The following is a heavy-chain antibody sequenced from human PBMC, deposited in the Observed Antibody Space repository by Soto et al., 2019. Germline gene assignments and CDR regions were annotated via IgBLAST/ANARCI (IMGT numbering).Heavy chain of an antibody. J-gene: IGHJ4*02. V-gene: IGHV1-69*01. D-gene: IGHD1-26*01. Sequence: SVAVSCTSSGGTLPSYGISWVLQAPGQGLEWMGGIIPIFGTANYAQKFQGRVTITADESTSTAYMELSSLRSEDTAVYYCARGSPHSATYLVIYWGQGTLVTVSS. CDR3: ARGSPHSATYLVIY. CDR1: GGTLPSYG. CDR2: IIPIFGTA.